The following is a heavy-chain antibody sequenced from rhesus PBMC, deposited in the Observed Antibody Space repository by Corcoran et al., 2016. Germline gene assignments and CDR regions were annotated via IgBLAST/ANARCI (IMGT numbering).Heavy chain of an antibody. D-gene: IGHD6-37*01. CDR2: IYGSGSTT. CDR3: AGERGGGGGWSGLDY. Sequence: QLQLQESGPGLVKPSETLSVTCAVSGGSISSSYWSWIRQAPGKGLEWIGYIYGSGSTTTTHPPLKSLVTLSVDTSKNQLSLKLSSVTAADTAVDYCAGERGGGGGWSGLDYWGQGVLVTVSS. V-gene: IGHV4-169*02. J-gene: IGHJ4*01. CDR1: GGSISSSY.